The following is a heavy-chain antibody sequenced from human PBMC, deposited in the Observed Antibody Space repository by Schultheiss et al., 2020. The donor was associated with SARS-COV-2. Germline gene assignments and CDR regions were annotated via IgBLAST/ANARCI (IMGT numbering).Heavy chain of an antibody. J-gene: IGHJ4*02. D-gene: IGHD4-17*01. CDR2: IYTSGST. V-gene: IGHV4-4*07. CDR3: ARATYDYGDYGPLGY. Sequence: SETLSLTCTVSGGSISSNYWSWIRQPAGKGLEWIGRIYTSGSTNYNPSLKSRVTISVDTSKNQFSLKLSSVTAADTAVYYCARATYDYGDYGPLGYWGQGTLVTVSS. CDR1: GGSISSNY.